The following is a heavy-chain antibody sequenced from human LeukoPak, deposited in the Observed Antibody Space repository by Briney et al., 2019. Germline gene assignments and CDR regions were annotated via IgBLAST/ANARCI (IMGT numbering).Heavy chain of an antibody. Sequence: SETLSLTCSVSGGSMSSYYWSWIRQPPGKGLEWIGYIYYSGSTNYKPSLKSLVTISVDTSKNQFSLNLSSVTAADTAVYYCARLSWWNYWGQGTLVTVSS. V-gene: IGHV4-59*12. D-gene: IGHD6-13*01. CDR3: ARLSWWNY. CDR2: IYYSGST. J-gene: IGHJ4*02. CDR1: GGSMSSYY.